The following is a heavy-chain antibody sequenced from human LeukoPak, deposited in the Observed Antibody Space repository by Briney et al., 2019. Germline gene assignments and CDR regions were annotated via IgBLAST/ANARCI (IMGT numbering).Heavy chain of an antibody. Sequence: ASVKLSCKASGYTFTSYYMHWVRQAPGQGLEWMGIINPSGGSTSYAQKFQGRVTMTRDMSTSTVYMELSSLRSEDTAVYYCASMDTAMGASDWGQGTMVTVSS. D-gene: IGHD5-18*01. J-gene: IGHJ3*01. CDR1: GYTFTSYY. CDR2: INPSGGST. V-gene: IGHV1-46*01. CDR3: ASMDTAMGASD.